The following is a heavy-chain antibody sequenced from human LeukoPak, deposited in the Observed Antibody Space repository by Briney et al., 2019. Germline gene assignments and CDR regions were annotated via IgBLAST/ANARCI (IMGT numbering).Heavy chain of an antibody. D-gene: IGHD5-12*01. Sequence: PSETLSLTCALDGGSFSGYYCSWIRQPPGKWLEWIGEINHSGSTNYNPSFKSRVTISVDTSKNQFSLKLSSVTAADTAVYYCARGGYSGYDYFDYWGQGTLVTVSS. CDR2: INHSGST. V-gene: IGHV4-34*01. CDR1: GGSFSGYY. J-gene: IGHJ4*02. CDR3: ARGGYSGYDYFDY.